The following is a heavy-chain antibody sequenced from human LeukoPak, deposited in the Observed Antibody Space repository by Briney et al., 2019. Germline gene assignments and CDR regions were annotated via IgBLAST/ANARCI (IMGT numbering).Heavy chain of an antibody. V-gene: IGHV4-31*03. J-gene: IGHJ4*02. Sequence: SETLSLTCTVSGGSISSGGYYWSWIRQHPGKGLEWIEYIYYSGSTYYNPSLKSRVTISVDTSKNQFSLKLSSVTAADTAVYYCARDVGYYGSGSYSDYWGQGTLVTVSS. D-gene: IGHD3-10*01. CDR3: ARDVGYYGSGSYSDY. CDR1: GGSISSGGYY. CDR2: IYYSGST.